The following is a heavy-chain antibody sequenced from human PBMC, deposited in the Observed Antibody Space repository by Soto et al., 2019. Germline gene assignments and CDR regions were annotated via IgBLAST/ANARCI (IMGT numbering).Heavy chain of an antibody. CDR3: AKDRGGFTNGWEFFDS. J-gene: IGHJ4*02. Sequence: EVVLLESGGGLVQPGGSLRLSCEVSGFAFSFYSMSWVRQAPGKGLEWVASISGNGGTTYYAASGKGRFTYSRDNSKNTLYLQMNNLRGGDMAVYYCAKDRGGFTNGWEFFDSWGQGTLVTVSS. V-gene: IGHV3-23*01. D-gene: IGHD3-10*01. CDR2: ISGNGGTT. CDR1: GFAFSFYS.